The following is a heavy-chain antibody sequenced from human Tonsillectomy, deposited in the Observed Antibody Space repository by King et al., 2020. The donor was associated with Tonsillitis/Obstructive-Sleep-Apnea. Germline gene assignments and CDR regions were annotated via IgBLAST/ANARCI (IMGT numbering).Heavy chain of an antibody. D-gene: IGHD6-19*01. Sequence: VQLVESGGGLVQPGGSLRLSCVASGFTFSTYAMTWVRQASGKGPEWVSGISGSNGGTYYADSVKDRFTISRDNSKNTLYLQMNSLRADDTALYYCAKDFAAVTGDPGSWGQGTLVTVSS. CDR1: GFTFSTYA. J-gene: IGHJ5*02. CDR2: ISGSNGGT. V-gene: IGHV3-23*04. CDR3: AKDFAAVTGDPGS.